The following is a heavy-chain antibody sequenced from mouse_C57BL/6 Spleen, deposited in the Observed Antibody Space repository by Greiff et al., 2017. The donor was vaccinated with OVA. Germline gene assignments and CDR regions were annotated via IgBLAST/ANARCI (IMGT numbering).Heavy chain of an antibody. J-gene: IGHJ3*01. CDR2: INPGSGGT. V-gene: IGHV1-54*01. CDR1: GYAFTNYL. D-gene: IGHD2-4*01. CDR3: ARDDYGLFAY. Sequence: VKLQQSGAELVRPGTSVKVSCKASGYAFTNYLIEWVKQRPGQGLEWIGVINPGSGGTNYNEKFKGKATLTADKSSSTAYMQLSSLTSEDSAVYFCARDDYGLFAYWGQGTLVTVSA.